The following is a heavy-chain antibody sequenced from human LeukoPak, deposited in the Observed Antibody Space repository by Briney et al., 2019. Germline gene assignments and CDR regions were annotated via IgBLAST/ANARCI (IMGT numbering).Heavy chain of an antibody. CDR2: IYRSGTT. Sequence: PSETLSLTCAVSAYAITSSDYWGWIRQPPGKGLEWIGSIYRSGTTYYNPSLKSRVTISVDTSNNQFSLKLSSVTAADTAVYYRARWERQSHAYDIWGQGTMVTVSS. V-gene: IGHV4-38-2*01. CDR1: AYAITSSDY. CDR3: ARWERQSHAYDI. J-gene: IGHJ3*02. D-gene: IGHD1-26*01.